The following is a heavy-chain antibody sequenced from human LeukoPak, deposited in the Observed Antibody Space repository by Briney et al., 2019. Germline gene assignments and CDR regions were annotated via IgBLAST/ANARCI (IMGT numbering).Heavy chain of an antibody. CDR3: ARDFGDWRTDY. Sequence: SETLSLTCTVSGGSISSRTYYWAWIRQPPGKGLEWIGGINYSGKLTYNPSLKSRVTVSLDTSRNQFSLTLSSVTAADTAVYYCARDFGDWRTDYWGQGTLVTVSS. J-gene: IGHJ4*02. D-gene: IGHD2-21*02. CDR2: INYSGKL. CDR1: GGSISSRTYY. V-gene: IGHV4-39*07.